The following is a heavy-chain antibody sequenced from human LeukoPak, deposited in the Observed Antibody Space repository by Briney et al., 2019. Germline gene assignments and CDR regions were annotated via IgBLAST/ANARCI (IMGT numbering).Heavy chain of an antibody. V-gene: IGHV3-23*01. J-gene: IGHJ6*03. D-gene: IGHD3-16*01. Sequence: GGSLRLSCAASGFAFSNFAMSWDHQAPGKGLEWVSAMSGSGDGTYYADSVKGRFTISRDNSKNTLYLQTNSLRAEDTAVYYCAKMMGQRLYDYCMDVWGKGTTVTVSS. CDR3: AKMMGQRLYDYCMDV. CDR1: GFAFSNFA. CDR2: MSGSGDGT.